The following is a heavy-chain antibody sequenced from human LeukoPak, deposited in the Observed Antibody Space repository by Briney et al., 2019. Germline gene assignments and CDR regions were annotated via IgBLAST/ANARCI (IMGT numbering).Heavy chain of an antibody. D-gene: IGHD3-9*01. CDR2: MNPNSGNT. CDR3: ARVDYDILTGYSPNWFDP. Sequence: GASVKVSCKASGYTFTSYDINWVRQATGQGLEWVGWMNPNSGNTGYAQKFQGRVTMTRNTSINTAYMELSSLGSEDTAVYYCARVDYDILTGYSPNWFDPWGQGTLVTVSS. CDR1: GYTFTSYD. V-gene: IGHV1-8*01. J-gene: IGHJ5*02.